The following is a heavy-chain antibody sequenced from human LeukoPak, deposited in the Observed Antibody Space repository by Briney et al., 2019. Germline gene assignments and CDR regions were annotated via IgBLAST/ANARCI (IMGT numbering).Heavy chain of an antibody. J-gene: IGHJ5*02. CDR1: GGSISSYY. Sequence: PSETLSLTCTVSGGSISSYYWSWIRQPPGKGLEWIGYIYYSGSTNYNPPLKSRVTISVDTSKNQFSLKLSSVTAADTAVYYCARYGSGSYLGFDPWGQGTLVTVSS. D-gene: IGHD3-10*01. CDR3: ARYGSGSYLGFDP. V-gene: IGHV4-59*08. CDR2: IYYSGST.